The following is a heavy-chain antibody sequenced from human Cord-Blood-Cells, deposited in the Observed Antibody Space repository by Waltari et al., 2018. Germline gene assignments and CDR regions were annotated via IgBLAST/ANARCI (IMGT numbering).Heavy chain of an antibody. Sequence: QVQLVQSGAEVKKPGASVKVSCKVSGYTLTELSMHWVRQAPGKGLEWMGGFEPEDGETIYSQKDQARVTMTDETSTDTAYMELSSLRSEDTAVYYCATLKYQNIRFGDMDVWGKGTTVTVSS. CDR3: ATLKYQNIRFGDMDV. D-gene: IGHD2-2*01. V-gene: IGHV1-24*01. CDR2: FEPEDGET. J-gene: IGHJ6*03. CDR1: GYTLTELS.